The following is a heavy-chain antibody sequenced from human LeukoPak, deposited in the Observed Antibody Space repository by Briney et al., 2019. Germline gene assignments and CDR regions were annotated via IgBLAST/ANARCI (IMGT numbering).Heavy chain of an antibody. CDR2: ISYDGSNK. CDR1: GFTFSSYG. J-gene: IGHJ4*02. CDR3: AKDRPGGNPKYYFDY. D-gene: IGHD4-23*01. Sequence: GGSLRLSCAASGFTFSSYGMHWVRQAPGKGLEWVAVISYDGSNKYYADSVKGRFTISRDNSKNTLYLQMNSLRAEDTAVYYCAKDRPGGNPKYYFDYWGQGTLVTVSS. V-gene: IGHV3-30*18.